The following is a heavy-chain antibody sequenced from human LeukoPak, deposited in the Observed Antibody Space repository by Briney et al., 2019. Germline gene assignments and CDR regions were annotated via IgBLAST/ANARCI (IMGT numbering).Heavy chain of an antibody. V-gene: IGHV1-69*04. D-gene: IGHD1-26*01. CDR1: GGTFSSYA. Sequence: ASVKVSCKASGGTFSSYAISWVRQAPGQGLEWMGRIIPIFGIANYAQKFQGRVTITADKSTSTAYMELSSLRSEDTAVYYCARDRGRIVTYNWFDPWGQGTLVTVSS. CDR2: IIPIFGIA. CDR3: ARDRGRIVTYNWFDP. J-gene: IGHJ5*02.